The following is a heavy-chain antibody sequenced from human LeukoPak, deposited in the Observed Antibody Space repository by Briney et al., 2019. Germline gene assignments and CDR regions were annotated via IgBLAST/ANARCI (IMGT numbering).Heavy chain of an antibody. CDR3: LLTGYYLYYFDY. CDR2: IYYSGST. D-gene: IGHD3-9*01. Sequence: PSETLSLTCTVSSGSISSSSYYWGWIRQPPGKGLEWIGSIYYSGSTYYNPSLKSRVTISVDTSKNQFSLKLSSVTAADTAVYYCLLTGYYLYYFDYWGQGTLVTVSS. V-gene: IGHV4-39*01. CDR1: SGSISSSSYY. J-gene: IGHJ4*02.